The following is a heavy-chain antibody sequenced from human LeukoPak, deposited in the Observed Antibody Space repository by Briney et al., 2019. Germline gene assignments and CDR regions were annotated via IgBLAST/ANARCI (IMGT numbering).Heavy chain of an antibody. CDR3: ARMTAGGFDI. D-gene: IGHD2-8*02. CDR1: GGSFNSYY. J-gene: IGHJ3*02. CDR2: INHSGST. Sequence: PSETLSLTCAVYGGSFNSYYCSWIRQPPGKGLEWIGEINHSGSTYYNPSLKSRVTTSVDTSKNQFSLKLSSVTAADTAVYYCARMTAGGFDIWGRGTMVTVSS. V-gene: IGHV4-34*01.